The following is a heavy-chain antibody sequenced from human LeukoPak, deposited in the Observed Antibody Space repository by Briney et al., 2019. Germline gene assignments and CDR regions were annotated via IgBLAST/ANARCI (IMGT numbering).Heavy chain of an antibody. D-gene: IGHD2-15*01. CDR3: ARVFPYRSGGSCYFNWFDP. CDR1: GYTFTSYA. V-gene: IGHV1-3*01. CDR2: INAGNGNT. J-gene: IGHJ5*02. Sequence: ASVKVSCKASGYTFTSYAMHWVRQAPGQRLEWMGWINAGNGNTKYSQKFQGRVTITRDTSASTAYMELSSLRSEDTAVYYCARVFPYRSGGSCYFNWFDPWGQGTLVTVSS.